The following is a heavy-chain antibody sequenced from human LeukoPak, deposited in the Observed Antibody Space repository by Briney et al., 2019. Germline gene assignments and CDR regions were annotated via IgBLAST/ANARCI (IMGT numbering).Heavy chain of an antibody. CDR1: GGSFSGYY. CDR2: INHSGST. CDR3: ARVGLTSDY. J-gene: IGHJ4*02. V-gene: IGHV4-34*01. Sequence: PSETLSLTCAAYGGSFSGYYWSWIRQPPGMGLEWIGEINHSGSTNYNPSLKSRVTISVDTSKNQFSLKLSSVTAADTAVYYCARVGLTSDYWGQGTLVTVSS. D-gene: IGHD3-9*01.